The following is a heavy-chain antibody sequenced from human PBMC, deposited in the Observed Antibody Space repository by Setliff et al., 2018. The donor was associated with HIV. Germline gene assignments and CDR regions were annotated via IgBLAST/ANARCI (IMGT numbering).Heavy chain of an antibody. CDR1: GFTFSDYY. CDR2: ISGRSSDP. Sequence: GGSLRLSCAASGFTFSDYYMGWIRQAPGKGLEWVSYISGRSSDPNYADSVKGRFTISRDNAKNSLYLQMNSLRAEDTAIYYCARGSLRGVLALGMDVWGQGTTVTVSS. J-gene: IGHJ6*02. D-gene: IGHD3-10*01. V-gene: IGHV3-11*06. CDR3: ARGSLRGVLALGMDV.